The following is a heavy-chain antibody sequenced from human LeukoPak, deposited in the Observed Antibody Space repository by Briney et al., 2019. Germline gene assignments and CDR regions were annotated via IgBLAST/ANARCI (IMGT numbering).Heavy chain of an antibody. CDR2: IWYDGSNK. CDR3: ARDYYDSSGYYTN. V-gene: IGHV3-33*01. D-gene: IGHD3-22*01. J-gene: IGHJ4*02. CDR1: GFTFSSYG. Sequence: GGSLRLSCAASGFTFSSYGMHWVRQAPGKGLEWVAVIWYDGSNKYYADSVKGRFTISRDNSKNTLYLQMNSLRAEDTAVYYCARDYYDSSGYYTNWGQGTLVTVSS.